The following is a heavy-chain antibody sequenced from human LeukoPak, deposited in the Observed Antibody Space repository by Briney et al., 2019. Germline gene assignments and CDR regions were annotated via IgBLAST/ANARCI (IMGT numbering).Heavy chain of an antibody. J-gene: IGHJ4*02. CDR1: GFTVSSNY. CDR3: ARGNYDILTGYYRYYFDY. D-gene: IGHD3-9*01. CDR2: IYSGGST. Sequence: GGSLRLSCAASGFTVSSNYMSWVRQAPGKGLEWVSVIYSGGSTYYADSVKGRFTISRDNSKNTLYLQMNSLRAEDTAVYYCARGNYDILTGYYRYYFDYWGQGTLVTVSS. V-gene: IGHV3-66*01.